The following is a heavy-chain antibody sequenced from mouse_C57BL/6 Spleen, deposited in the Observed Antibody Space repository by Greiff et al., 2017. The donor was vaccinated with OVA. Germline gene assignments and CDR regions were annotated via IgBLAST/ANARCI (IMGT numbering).Heavy chain of an antibody. Sequence: VQLQQPGTELVKPGASVKLSCKASGYTFTSYWMHWVKQRPGQGLEWIGNINPSNGGTNYNEKFKSKATLTVDKSSSTAYMQLSSLTSEDSAVYYCARSGGYYDAWFAYWGQGTLVTVSA. V-gene: IGHV1-53*01. CDR3: ARSGGYYDAWFAY. CDR1: GYTFTSYW. CDR2: INPSNGGT. J-gene: IGHJ3*01. D-gene: IGHD2-3*01.